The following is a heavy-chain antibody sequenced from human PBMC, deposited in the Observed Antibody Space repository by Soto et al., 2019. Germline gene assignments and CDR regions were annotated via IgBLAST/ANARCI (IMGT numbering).Heavy chain of an antibody. V-gene: IGHV1-69*13. CDR3: ARDSSGWYYFDY. D-gene: IGHD6-19*01. CDR1: GGTFSSYA. Sequence: ASVKVSCKASGGTFSSYAISWVRQAPGQGLEWMGGIIPIFGTANYAQKFQGRVTITADESTSTAYMELSSLRSEDTAVYYCARDSSGWYYFDYWGQGTLVTVSS. J-gene: IGHJ4*02. CDR2: IIPIFGTA.